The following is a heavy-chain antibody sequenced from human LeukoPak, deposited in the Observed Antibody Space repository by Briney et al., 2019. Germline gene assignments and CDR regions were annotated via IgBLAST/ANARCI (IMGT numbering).Heavy chain of an antibody. CDR2: ISGSGGST. J-gene: IGHJ6*02. CDR1: GFTFSSYA. D-gene: IGHD1-1*01. V-gene: IGHV3-23*01. CDR3: AKVSVPFTTGGMDV. Sequence: GGSLRLSCAASGFTFSSYATSWVRQDPGKGLEWVSAISGSGGSTYYADSVKGRFTISRDHSKNTLYLQIDSLRAEDTAVYCCAKVSVPFTTGGMDVWGQGTTVTVSS.